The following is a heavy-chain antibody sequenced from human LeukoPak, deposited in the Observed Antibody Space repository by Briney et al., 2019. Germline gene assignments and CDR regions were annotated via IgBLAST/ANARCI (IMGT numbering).Heavy chain of an antibody. V-gene: IGHV3-20*04. D-gene: IGHD3-22*01. J-gene: IGHJ4*02. CDR3: AKDFYYYDSSGYLY. CDR1: GFTFDDYG. CDR2: INWNGGST. Sequence: PGGSLRLSCAASGFTFDDYGMNWVRQAPGKGLEWVSGINWNGGSTGYADSVKGRFTISRDNSKNTLYLQMNSLRAEDTAVYYCAKDFYYYDSSGYLYWGQGTLVTVSS.